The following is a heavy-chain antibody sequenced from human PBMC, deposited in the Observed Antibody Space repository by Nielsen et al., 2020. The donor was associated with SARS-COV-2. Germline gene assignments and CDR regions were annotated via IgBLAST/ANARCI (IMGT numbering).Heavy chain of an antibody. CDR2: TYYRSKWYN. Sequence: TLSLTCAISGDSVSSSSAAWNWIRQSPSRGLEWLGRTYYRSKWYNDYAVSVKSRITINPDTSKNQFSLHLNSVTPEDTAVYYCARARGAYGDYYYYYYTDVWGKGTAVTVSS. D-gene: IGHD4-17*01. V-gene: IGHV6-1*01. J-gene: IGHJ6*03. CDR1: GDSVSSSSAA. CDR3: ARARGAYGDYYYYYYTDV.